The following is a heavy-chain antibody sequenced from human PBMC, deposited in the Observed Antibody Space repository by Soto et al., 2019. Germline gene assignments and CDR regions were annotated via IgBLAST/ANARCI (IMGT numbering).Heavy chain of an antibody. CDR3: TRSALRPFGGLIGPFDD. J-gene: IGHJ4*02. CDR1: GYTFTNYA. D-gene: IGHD3-16*02. CDR2: INAGNGDT. V-gene: IGHV1-3*01. Sequence: GASVKVSCKASGYTFTNYAMHWVRQAPGQRLEWMGWINAGNGDTKYSQNFQGRVTITRDTSASTAYMELSSLRSEDTAVYYCTRSALRPFGGLIGPFDDRGQGTLVTVSS.